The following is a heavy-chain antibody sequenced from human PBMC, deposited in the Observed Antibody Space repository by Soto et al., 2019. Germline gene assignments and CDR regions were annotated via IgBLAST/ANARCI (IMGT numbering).Heavy chain of an antibody. CDR2: INAGNGNT. CDR3: ARALWFGELLPKWFDP. Sequence: QVQLVQSGAEVKKPGASVKVSCKASGYTFTSYAMHWVRQAPGQRLEWMGWINAGNGNTKYSQKFQGRVTITRDTSASTAYMELRSLRSEDTAVYYCARALWFGELLPKWFDPWGQGTLVTVSS. CDR1: GYTFTSYA. D-gene: IGHD3-10*01. J-gene: IGHJ5*02. V-gene: IGHV1-3*01.